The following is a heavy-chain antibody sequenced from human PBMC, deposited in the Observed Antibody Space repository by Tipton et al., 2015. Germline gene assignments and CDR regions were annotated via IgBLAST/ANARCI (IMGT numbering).Heavy chain of an antibody. CDR3: ACQDYDLLSRDYPAIDY. V-gene: IGHV3-53*01. D-gene: IGHD3-3*01. CDR1: GFTVSSNY. Sequence: SLRLSCAASGFTVSSNYMSWVRQAPGKGLEWVSVIYSGGSTYYADSVKGRFTISRDNSKNTLYLQMNSLRAEDTAVYYCACQDYDLLSRDYPAIDYWGQGTLVIVSS. CDR2: IYSGGST. J-gene: IGHJ4*02.